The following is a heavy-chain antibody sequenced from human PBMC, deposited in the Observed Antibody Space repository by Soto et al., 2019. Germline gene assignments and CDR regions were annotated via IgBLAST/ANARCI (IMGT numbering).Heavy chain of an antibody. CDR2: IWYDGSNK. D-gene: IGHD4-17*01. CDR3: ARDTVPFYSYYYYMDV. V-gene: IGHV3-33*01. Sequence: QVQLVESGGGVVQPGRSLRLSCAASGSTFSSYGMHWVRQAPGKGLEWVAVIWYDGSNKYYADSVKGRFTISRDNSKNTLYLQMNSLRAEDTAVYYCARDTVPFYSYYYYMDVWGKGTTVTVSS. J-gene: IGHJ6*03. CDR1: GSTFSSYG.